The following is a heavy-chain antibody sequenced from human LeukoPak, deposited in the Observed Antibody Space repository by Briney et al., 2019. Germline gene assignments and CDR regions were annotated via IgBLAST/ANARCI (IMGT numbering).Heavy chain of an antibody. CDR3: AKILNPHAFDI. V-gene: IGHV3-43*02. CDR1: GFTFDDYA. D-gene: IGHD1-14*01. CDR2: VTANGGGT. J-gene: IGHJ3*02. Sequence: GGSLRLSCAASGFTFDDYAMHWVRQAPGKGPEWVSYVTANGGGTYYADSVRGRFVISRDNSKNSLYLQMNILRPEDTALYYCAKILNPHAFDIWGQGTMVTVSS.